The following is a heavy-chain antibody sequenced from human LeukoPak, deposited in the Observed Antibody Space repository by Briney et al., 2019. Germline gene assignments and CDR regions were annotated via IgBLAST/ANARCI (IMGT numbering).Heavy chain of an antibody. J-gene: IGHJ5*02. V-gene: IGHV4-39*01. CDR2: IYYSGST. CDR1: GGSISSSSYY. D-gene: IGHD6-13*01. CDR3: ARLRGSSWYVVGWFDP. Sequence: SETLSLTCTVSGGSISSSSYYWGWTRRPPGKGVEGIRSIYYSGSTYYNPSLKGRVTISVDTSKNQFSLKLSSVTAADTAVYYCARLRGSSWYVVGWFDPWGQGTLVTVSS.